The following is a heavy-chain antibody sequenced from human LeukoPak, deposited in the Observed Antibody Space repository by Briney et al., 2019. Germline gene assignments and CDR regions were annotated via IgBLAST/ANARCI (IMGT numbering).Heavy chain of an antibody. CDR2: IYYSGST. Sequence: PSETLSLTCTVSGGSISSYYWSWIRQPPGKGLEWIGYIYYSGSTKYNPSLKSRVTMSVDTSKNQFSLKLSSVTAADTAVYYCARDGPLLFSNWFDPWGQGTLVTVSS. CDR3: ARDGPLLFSNWFDP. J-gene: IGHJ5*02. V-gene: IGHV4-59*01. D-gene: IGHD2-21*01. CDR1: GGSISSYY.